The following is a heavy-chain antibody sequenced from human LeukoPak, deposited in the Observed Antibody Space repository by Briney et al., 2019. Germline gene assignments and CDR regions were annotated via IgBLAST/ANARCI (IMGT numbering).Heavy chain of an antibody. CDR2: IYYSGST. CDR3: ARAGGISAGTIDY. J-gene: IGHJ4*02. D-gene: IGHD6-13*01. Sequence: KSSETLSLTCTVSGGSISSGGYYWSWIRQHPGKGLEWIGYIYYSGSTYYNPSLKSRVTISVDTSKNQLSLKLSSVTAADTAVYYCARAGGISAGTIDYWGQGTLVTVSS. V-gene: IGHV4-31*03. CDR1: GGSISSGGYY.